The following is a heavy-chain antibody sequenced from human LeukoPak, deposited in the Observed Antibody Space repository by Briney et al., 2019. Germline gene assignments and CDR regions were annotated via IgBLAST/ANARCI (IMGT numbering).Heavy chain of an antibody. J-gene: IGHJ3*02. V-gene: IGHV3-13*01. CDR1: GFTFSSSD. D-gene: IGHD6-6*01. Sequence: GGSLRLACAASGFTFSSSDMHWVRQAPGKGLEWVSAIGTGGDTYYEVSVKGRFTISRDNSKNTLYLQMNSLRAEDTAVYYCARAAGSGAQLGLFDAFDIWGQGTMVTVSS. CDR2: IGTGGDT. CDR3: ARAAGSGAQLGLFDAFDI.